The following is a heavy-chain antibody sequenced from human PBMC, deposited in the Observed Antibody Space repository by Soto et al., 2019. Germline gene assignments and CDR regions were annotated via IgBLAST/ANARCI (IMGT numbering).Heavy chain of an antibody. D-gene: IGHD6-13*01. J-gene: IGHJ6*02. CDR3: ARDRYYSSSWYYYYGMDV. CDR2: IIPIFGTA. Sequence: QVQLVQSGAEVKKPGSPVKVSCKASGGTFSSYAISWVRQAPGQGLEWMGGIIPIFGTANYAQKFQGRVTITADETTGTAYMELSSLRSEHTAVYYCARDRYYSSSWYYYYGMDVWGQGTTVTVSS. V-gene: IGHV1-69*12. CDR1: GGTFSSYA.